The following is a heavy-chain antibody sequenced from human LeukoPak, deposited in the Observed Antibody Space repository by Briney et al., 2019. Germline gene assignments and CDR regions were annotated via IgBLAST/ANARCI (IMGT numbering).Heavy chain of an antibody. J-gene: IGHJ4*02. Sequence: PGGSLRLSCAASGFTLSSYAMSWVRQAPGKGLEWVWSISGGHGGTYYADSVKGRFTISRDDSKNTPYLQVNSLRAEDTAVYYCAKGQYASGWNSGNYWGQGTLVTVSS. CDR3: AKGQYASGWNSGNY. V-gene: IGHV3-23*01. CDR2: ISGGHGGT. D-gene: IGHD1/OR15-1a*01. CDR1: GFTLSSYA.